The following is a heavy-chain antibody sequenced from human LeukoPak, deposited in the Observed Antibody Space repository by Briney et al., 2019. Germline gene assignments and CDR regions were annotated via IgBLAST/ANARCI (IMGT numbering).Heavy chain of an antibody. CDR2: IYAGSSST. V-gene: IGHV1-46*01. D-gene: IGHD6-19*01. Sequence: ASVKVSCKASGYTFTTYNIHWVRQAPGQGLEWMGRIYAGSSSTIYAQKFQGRVTITRDTSTSTVYMELSSLRSEDTAVYYCARGSGYYWGQGTLVTVSS. CDR1: GYTFTTYN. J-gene: IGHJ4*02. CDR3: ARGSGYY.